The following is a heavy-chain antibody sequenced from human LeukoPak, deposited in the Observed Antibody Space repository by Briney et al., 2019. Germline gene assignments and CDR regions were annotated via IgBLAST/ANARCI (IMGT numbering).Heavy chain of an antibody. Sequence: SETLSLTCAVYGGSFSGYYWSWIRQPPGKGLEWIGEINHSGSTNYNPSLKSRVTISVDTSKNQFSLKLSSVTAADTAVYYCASRYYGSGSYYPPWYFDYWGQGTLVTVSS. V-gene: IGHV4-34*01. CDR1: GGSFSGYY. J-gene: IGHJ4*02. CDR3: ASRYYGSGSYYPPWYFDY. CDR2: INHSGST. D-gene: IGHD3-10*01.